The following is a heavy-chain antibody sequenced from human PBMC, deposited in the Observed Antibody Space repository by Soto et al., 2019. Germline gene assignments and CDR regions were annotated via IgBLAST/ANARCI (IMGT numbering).Heavy chain of an antibody. D-gene: IGHD4-17*01. J-gene: IGHJ4*02. CDR1: GYTFTSFY. V-gene: IGHV1-46*01. CDR2: INPNGGST. CDR3: ARLATVTPPYYFDY. Sequence: GASVKVSCKAPGYTFTSFYVHWVRQAPGQGLERMGVINPNGGSTAYAQKFQGRVTMTRDTSTSTVYMELSSLRSEDTAVFYCARLATVTPPYYFDYWGQGTLVTVSS.